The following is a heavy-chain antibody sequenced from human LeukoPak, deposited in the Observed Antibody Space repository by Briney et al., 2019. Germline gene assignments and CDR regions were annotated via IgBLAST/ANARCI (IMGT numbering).Heavy chain of an antibody. CDR2: ISAYNGNI. V-gene: IGHV1-18*01. CDR3: ARGGYYGSGSFPDY. CDR1: GYSFGSFG. Sequence: ASVKVSCKASGYSFGSFGINWVRQAPGQGLEWMGWISAYNGNINYAQKVQGRVTMTTDTSTSTAYMDLMNLRSDDTAVYYCARGGYYGSGSFPDYWGQGTLVTVSS. J-gene: IGHJ4*02. D-gene: IGHD3-10*01.